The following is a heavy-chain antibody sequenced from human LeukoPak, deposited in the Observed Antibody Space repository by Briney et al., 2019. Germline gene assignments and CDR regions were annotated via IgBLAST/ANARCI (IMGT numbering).Heavy chain of an antibody. V-gene: IGHV1-69*04. CDR3: ARGPPNDYGDYVSFDY. J-gene: IGHJ4*02. CDR2: IIPILGIA. D-gene: IGHD4-17*01. Sequence: SVKVSCKASGGTFSSYAISWVRQAPGQGLEWMGKIIPILGIANYAQKFQGRVTITADKSTSTAYMELSSLRSEDTAVYYCARGPPNDYGDYVSFDYWGQGTLVTVSS. CDR1: GGTFSSYA.